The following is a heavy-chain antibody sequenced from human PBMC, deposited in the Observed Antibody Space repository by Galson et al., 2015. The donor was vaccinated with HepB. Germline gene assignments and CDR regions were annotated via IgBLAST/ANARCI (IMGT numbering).Heavy chain of an antibody. CDR3: AKGGVDISSYGMDV. Sequence: SLRLSCAASGLSFSSYGMHWVRQAPSKGLEWVAVISDDGSYKYYADSVRGRFTISRDNSKNTLYLQMNSLRAEDTALYYCAKGGVDISSYGMDVWDQGTTVTVSS. J-gene: IGHJ6*02. CDR1: GLSFSSYG. CDR2: ISDDGSYK. D-gene: IGHD3-9*01. V-gene: IGHV3-30*18.